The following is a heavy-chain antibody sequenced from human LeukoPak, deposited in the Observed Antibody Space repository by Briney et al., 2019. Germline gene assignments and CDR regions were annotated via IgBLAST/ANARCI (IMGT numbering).Heavy chain of an antibody. D-gene: IGHD3-22*01. CDR3: AKDVWYYDSSGFQGYFDY. CDR2: ISGSGGST. CDR1: GFTFSSYA. J-gene: IGHJ4*02. V-gene: IGHV3-23*01. Sequence: GGSLRLSCAASGFTFSSYAMSWVRQGPGKGLEWVSAISGSGGSTYYADSVKGRFTISRDNSKNTLYLQMNSLRAKDTAVYYCAKDVWYYDSSGFQGYFDYWGQGTLVTVSS.